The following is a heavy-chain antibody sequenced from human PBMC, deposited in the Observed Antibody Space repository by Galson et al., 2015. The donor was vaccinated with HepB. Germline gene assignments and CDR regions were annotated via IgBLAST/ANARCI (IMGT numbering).Heavy chain of an antibody. CDR1: GFTFSAYG. J-gene: IGHJ2*01. D-gene: IGHD5-12*01. Sequence: SLRLSCAASGFTFSAYGMHWVRQAPGKGLEWVAVIWYDGMKTFYAESVKGRFTVSRDNPRNTLYLEMSSLRVEDTAVYYCARITGTGYSGHAAYFDLWGRGTPVTVSS. CDR3: ARITGTGYSGHAAYFDL. CDR2: IWYDGMKT. V-gene: IGHV3-33*01.